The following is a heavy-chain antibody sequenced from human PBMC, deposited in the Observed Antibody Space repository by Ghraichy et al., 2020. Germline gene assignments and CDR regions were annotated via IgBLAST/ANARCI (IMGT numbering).Heavy chain of an antibody. D-gene: IGHD1-26*01. J-gene: IGHJ4*02. CDR1: GGSISSSSYY. CDR3: AVGSYPAFDY. V-gene: IGHV4-39*01. Sequence: SETLSLTCTVSGGSISSSSYYWGWIRQPPGKGLEWIGSIYYSGSTYYNPSLKSRVTISVDTSKNQFSLKLSSVTAADTAVYYCAVGSYPAFDYWGQGTLVTFSS. CDR2: IYYSGST.